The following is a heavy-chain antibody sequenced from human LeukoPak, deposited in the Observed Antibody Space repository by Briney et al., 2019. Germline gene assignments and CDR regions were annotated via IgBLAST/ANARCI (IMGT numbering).Heavy chain of an antibody. D-gene: IGHD6-19*01. J-gene: IGHJ4*02. V-gene: IGHV4-34*01. CDR2: INHSGST. CDR3: ARTGSGWYVGGHDY. Sequence: SETLSLTCTVSGGSISSYYWSWIRQPPGKGLEWIGEINHSGSTNYNPSLKSRVTISVDTSKNQFSLKLSSVTAADTAVYYCARTGSGWYVGGHDYWGQGTLVTVSS. CDR1: GGSISSYY.